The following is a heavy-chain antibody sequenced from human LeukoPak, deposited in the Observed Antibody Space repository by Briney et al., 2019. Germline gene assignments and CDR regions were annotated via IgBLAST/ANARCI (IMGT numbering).Heavy chain of an antibody. D-gene: IGHD3-10*01. CDR2: INHSGST. CDR1: GGSFSGYY. CDR3: ARGRGRRFGELLSHWFDH. Sequence: SETLSLTCAVYGGSFSGYYWSWIRQPPGKGLEWIGEINHSGSTNYNPSLKSRVTISVDTSKNQFSLKLSSVTAADTAVYYCARGRGRRFGELLSHWFDHWGQGTLVTVSS. V-gene: IGHV4-34*01. J-gene: IGHJ5*02.